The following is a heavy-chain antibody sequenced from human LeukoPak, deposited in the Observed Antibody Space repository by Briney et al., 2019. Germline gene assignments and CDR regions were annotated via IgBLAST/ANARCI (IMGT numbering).Heavy chain of an antibody. Sequence: GGSLRLSCAASGFTFSSYSMNWVRQAPGKGLEWVSYISSSSSTIYYADSVKGRFTISRDNAKNSLYLQMNSLRAEDTAFYYCARDRGGTYMYFQHWGQGTLVTVSS. D-gene: IGHD1-26*01. CDR1: GFTFSSYS. J-gene: IGHJ1*01. CDR3: ARDRGGTYMYFQH. V-gene: IGHV3-48*01. CDR2: ISSSSSTI.